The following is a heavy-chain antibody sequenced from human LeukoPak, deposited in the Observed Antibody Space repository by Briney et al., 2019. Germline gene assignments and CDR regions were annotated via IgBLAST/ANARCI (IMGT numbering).Heavy chain of an antibody. D-gene: IGHD3-22*01. CDR3: ARGGDCYYDSSGYSYFDY. J-gene: IGHJ4*02. CDR1: GFTFSVYY. CDR2: ISSSGSTI. V-gene: IGHV3-11*01. Sequence: GGSLRLSCAASGFTFSVYYMSWIRQAPGKGLEWVSYISSSGSTIYYADSVKGRFTISRDNAKNSLYLQMNSLRAEDTAVYYCARGGDCYYDSSGYSYFDYWGQGTLVTVSS.